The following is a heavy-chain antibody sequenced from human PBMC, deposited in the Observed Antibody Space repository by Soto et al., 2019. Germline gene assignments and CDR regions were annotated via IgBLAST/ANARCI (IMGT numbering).Heavy chain of an antibody. D-gene: IGHD2-2*01. V-gene: IGHV3-72*01. CDR1: GLTLSYHY. J-gene: IGHJ4*02. CDR3: ARLGYCSSPTCSDYFDY. Sequence: EVQLVESGGGLVQPGGSLRLSCVASGLTLSYHYMDWVRQAPGKGLEWVGRTKNKANGYITDYAASVKGRFTISRDDSKNSLFLQMNSLKTEDTAVYYCARLGYCSSPTCSDYFDYWGPGTLVTVSS. CDR2: TKNKANGYIT.